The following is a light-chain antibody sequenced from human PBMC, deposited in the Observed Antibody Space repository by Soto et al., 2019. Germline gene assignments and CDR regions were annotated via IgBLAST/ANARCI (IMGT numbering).Light chain of an antibody. J-gene: IGKJ5*01. V-gene: IGKV3-20*01. CDR2: GAS. Sequence: VFTQAPGTPSFSPGESATPSWRARQTVSITYLTWYQQKPGQAHRLIIFGASKRATGIPDRFSGSGCGRDFTLTISGLEPEDFAVYYCQQYGSSPIISFGQGTRLEIK. CDR1: QTVSITY. CDR3: QQYGSSPIIS.